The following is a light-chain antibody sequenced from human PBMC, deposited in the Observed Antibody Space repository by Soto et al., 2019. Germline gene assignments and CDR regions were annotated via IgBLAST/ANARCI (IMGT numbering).Light chain of an antibody. CDR3: ATWDRSRSVGV. Sequence: QSVLTQPPSVSGAPGQKVTISCSGSSSNIGNNYVFWYQQLPGTAPKLLIYDNDKRPSGIPDRFSGSKSGTSATLGITGLQTGDEADYYCATWDRSRSVGVFGGGTKVTVL. V-gene: IGLV1-51*01. CDR2: DND. CDR1: SSNIGNNY. J-gene: IGLJ2*01.